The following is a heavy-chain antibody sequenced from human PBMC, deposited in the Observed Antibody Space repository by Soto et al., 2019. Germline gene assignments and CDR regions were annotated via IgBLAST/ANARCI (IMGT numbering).Heavy chain of an antibody. V-gene: IGHV3-21*01. D-gene: IGHD2-15*01. CDR2: ITRDSAYI. CDR3: AKARIEPYCSGGRCPPPDY. J-gene: IGHJ4*02. Sequence: GGSLRLSCAASGFSFSFYTMDWVRQAQGKGLEWVSSITRDSAYIYYADSVKGRFTISRDNAKNSLYLQMNSLRAEDTAVYYCAKARIEPYCSGGRCPPPDYWGQGTLVTVSS. CDR1: GFSFSFYT.